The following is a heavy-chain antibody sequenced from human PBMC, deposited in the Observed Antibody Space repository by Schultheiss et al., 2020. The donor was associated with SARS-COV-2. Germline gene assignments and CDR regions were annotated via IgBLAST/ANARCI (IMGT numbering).Heavy chain of an antibody. Sequence: ASVKVSCKASGYTFTSYDINWVRQATGQGLEWMGWMNPNSGNTGYAQKFQGRVTMTRNTSISTAYMELSSLRSEDTAVYYCAKDIATQDSSSGFPDYWGQGTLVTVSS. J-gene: IGHJ4*02. CDR2: MNPNSGNT. D-gene: IGHD6-13*01. CDR3: AKDIATQDSSSGFPDY. CDR1: GYTFTSYD. V-gene: IGHV1-8*01.